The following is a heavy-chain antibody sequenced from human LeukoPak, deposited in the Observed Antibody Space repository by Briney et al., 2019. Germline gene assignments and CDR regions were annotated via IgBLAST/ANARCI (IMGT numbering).Heavy chain of an antibody. V-gene: IGHV3-21*01. Sequence: GGSLRLSCAASGFTFSSYEMNWVRQTPGKGLEWVSSISSSSSYIYYADSVKGRFTISRDNAKSSLYLQMNSLRAEDTAVYYCAREGSDAFDIWGQGTMVTVSS. CDR2: ISSSSSYI. CDR3: AREGSDAFDI. CDR1: GFTFSSYE. J-gene: IGHJ3*02.